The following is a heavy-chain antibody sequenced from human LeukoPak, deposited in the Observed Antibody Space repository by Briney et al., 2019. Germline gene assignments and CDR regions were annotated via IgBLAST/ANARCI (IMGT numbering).Heavy chain of an antibody. V-gene: IGHV3-21*01. CDR1: GFIFSTYS. CDR3: ARYSSSSGGPSYYLDY. CDR2: ISSSGSYI. Sequence: PGGSLRLSCAASGFIFSTYSMNWVRQAPGKGLEGVSSISSSGSYIYYADSVKGRFTISRDNAKNSLYLQMNSLRAQDTAVYFCARYSSSSGGPSYYLDYWGQGTLVTVSS. D-gene: IGHD6-6*01. J-gene: IGHJ4*02.